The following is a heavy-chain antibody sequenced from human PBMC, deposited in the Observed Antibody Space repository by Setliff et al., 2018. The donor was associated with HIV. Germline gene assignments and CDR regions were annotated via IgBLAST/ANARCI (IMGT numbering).Heavy chain of an antibody. CDR1: GFTFTGYW. CDR3: ASDLNRASADY. J-gene: IGHJ4*02. V-gene: IGHV3-7*03. Sequence: LSCAASGFTFTGYWMSWVRLAPGKGLEWVANINYDGSEKYYVDSVKGRFTVSRNNAENSLSLQMNSLTVDDTAIYYCASDLNRASADYWGQGILVTVSS. CDR2: INYDGSEK.